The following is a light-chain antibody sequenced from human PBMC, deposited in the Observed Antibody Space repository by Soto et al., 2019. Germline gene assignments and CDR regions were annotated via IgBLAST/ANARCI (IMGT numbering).Light chain of an antibody. CDR3: QQSYSTPIT. CDR1: QSISSN. Sequence: DIQMTQSPSSLSVSARDRVTITCRASQSISSNINWYQQKPGSPPMLLIYGASSLQSGVPSRFSGSGSGTDFTLIISSLQPEDFATYYCQQSYSTPITFGQGTRLEIK. J-gene: IGKJ5*01. CDR2: GAS. V-gene: IGKV1-39*01.